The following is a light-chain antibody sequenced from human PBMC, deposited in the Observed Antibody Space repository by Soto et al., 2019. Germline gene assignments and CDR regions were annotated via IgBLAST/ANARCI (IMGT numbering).Light chain of an antibody. CDR1: RSISDY. CDR3: QQSYSTPPT. Sequence: DIQMTQSPSSLSASVGDRLTITCRASRSISDYLNWYQQKPGKAPNLLIYAASSLQSGVPSRFSGSGSGTDFTLTISSLQPEDFATYYCQQSYSTPPTFGQGTRLEIK. J-gene: IGKJ5*01. CDR2: AAS. V-gene: IGKV1-39*01.